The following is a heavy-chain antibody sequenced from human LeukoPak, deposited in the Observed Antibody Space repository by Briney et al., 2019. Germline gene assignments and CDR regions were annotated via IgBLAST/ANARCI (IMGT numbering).Heavy chain of an antibody. V-gene: IGHV1-2*02. D-gene: IGHD2-21*02. Sequence: GASVKVSCKASGYTFSGYYIHWVRQAPGQGLEWLGWINPNSGGTKYAQKFQGRVTMTRDTSISTAHMELNRLTSEDTAVYYCARDQVHYGSDWFWLDPWGQGTLVTVSS. CDR1: GYTFSGYY. J-gene: IGHJ5*02. CDR3: ARDQVHYGSDWFWLDP. CDR2: INPNSGGT.